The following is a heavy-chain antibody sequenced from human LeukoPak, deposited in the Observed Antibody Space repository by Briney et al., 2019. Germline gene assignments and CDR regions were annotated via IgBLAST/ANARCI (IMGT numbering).Heavy chain of an antibody. Sequence: ASVTVSCTASGYTFTIYGISWVRQAPGQGLEWMGWISGYNGNTKYAEKVQGRVTMTTDTSTTTAYMELRSLRSDDTAVYYCARARPYSSSSAVWFDPWGQGTLVTVSS. CDR3: ARARPYSSSSAVWFDP. J-gene: IGHJ5*02. CDR2: ISGYNGNT. D-gene: IGHD6-6*01. V-gene: IGHV1-18*01. CDR1: GYTFTIYG.